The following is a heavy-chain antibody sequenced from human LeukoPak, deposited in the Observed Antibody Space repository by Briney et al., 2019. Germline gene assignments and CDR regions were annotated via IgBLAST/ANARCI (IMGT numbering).Heavy chain of an antibody. J-gene: IGHJ5*02. V-gene: IGHV4-34*01. CDR2: INHSGST. CDR1: GGSFSGYY. CDR3: ARGSARITMIGQRFDP. D-gene: IGHD3-22*01. Sequence: TSETLSLTCAVYGGSFSGYYWSWIRQPPGKGLEWIGEINHSGSTNYNPSLKSRVTISVDTSKNQFSLKLSSVTAADTAVYYCARGSARITMIGQRFDPWGQGTLVTVSS.